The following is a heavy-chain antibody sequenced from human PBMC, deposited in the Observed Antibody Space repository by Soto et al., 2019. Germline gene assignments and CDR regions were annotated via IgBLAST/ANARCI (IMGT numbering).Heavy chain of an antibody. V-gene: IGHV4-39*01. CDR1: GGSMRRSSYC. J-gene: IGHJ6*02. D-gene: IGHD3-22*01. CDR2: ISYSGMT. Sequence: AETLSLTCTVSGGSMRRSSYCWGWIRQTPGTGLEWIASISYSGMTYYRRSLKGRVAISLARSQNQFSLRLHSMTAADTALYYCATYSYPLDTSGYHDVWG. CDR3: ATYSYPLDTSGYHDV.